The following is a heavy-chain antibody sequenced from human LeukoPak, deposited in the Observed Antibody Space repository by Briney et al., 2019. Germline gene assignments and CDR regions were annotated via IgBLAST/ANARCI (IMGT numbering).Heavy chain of an antibody. CDR3: ARLRSVMAKSYFDY. CDR2: IYPGDSDT. Sequence: GESLKISCKASGYTFTSYWIAWVRQKSGKGLEWMGVIYPGDSDTRYSPSLQGQVTISADKSISTAYLQWSSLKASDTAMYYCARLRSVMAKSYFDYWGQGTLVTVSS. V-gene: IGHV5-51*01. D-gene: IGHD5-24*01. J-gene: IGHJ4*02. CDR1: GYTFTSYW.